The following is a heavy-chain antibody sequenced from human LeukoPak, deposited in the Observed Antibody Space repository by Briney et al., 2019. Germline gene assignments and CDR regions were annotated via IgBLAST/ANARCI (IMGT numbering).Heavy chain of an antibody. CDR3: ARLNPIVPAADDAFDI. Sequence: SETLSLTCTVSGGSISSSSYYWGWIRQPPGKGLEWIGSIYYSGSTYYNPSPKSRVTISVDTSKNQFSLKLSSVTAADTAVYYCARLNPIVPAADDAFDIWGQGTMVTVSS. CDR1: GGSISSSSYY. J-gene: IGHJ3*02. CDR2: IYYSGST. D-gene: IGHD2-2*01. V-gene: IGHV4-39*01.